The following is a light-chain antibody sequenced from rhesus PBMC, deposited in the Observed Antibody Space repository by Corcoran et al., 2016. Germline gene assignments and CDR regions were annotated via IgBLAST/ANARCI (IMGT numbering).Light chain of an antibody. CDR2: LGS. Sequence: DIVMTQTPLSLPVTPGEPASISCRSSQSLLDSDGSTHLHWYLQKPGQSPQVLIYLGSNRASGVPDRFSGSSSGTDLTLKISRVEADGVGVYYCMQTLQTPLTFGGGTKVELK. CDR3: MQTLQTPLT. CDR1: QSLLDSDGSTH. J-gene: IGKJ4*01. V-gene: IGKV2-78*01.